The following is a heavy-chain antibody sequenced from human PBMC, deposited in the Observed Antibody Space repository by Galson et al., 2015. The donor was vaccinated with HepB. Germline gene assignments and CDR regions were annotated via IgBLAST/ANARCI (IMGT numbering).Heavy chain of an antibody. J-gene: IGHJ4*02. CDR3: VREDQGYYDNSGYY. V-gene: IGHV1-3*01. CDR1: GYIFTAYN. D-gene: IGHD3-22*01. CDR2: VNAGNGNT. Sequence: SVKVSCKASGYIFTAYNIHWVRQDPGQRLEWMGWVNAGNGNTKYSQKFQGRVTFSRDTSASTAYMELSSLRSEDTAVYYCVREDQGYYDNSGYYWGQGTLVTVSS.